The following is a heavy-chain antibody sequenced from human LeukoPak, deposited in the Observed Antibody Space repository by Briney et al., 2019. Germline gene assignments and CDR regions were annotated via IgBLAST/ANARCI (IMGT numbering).Heavy chain of an antibody. Sequence: KTSETLSLTCTVSGGSIRRSSYYWGWIRQPPGTGLEWIGSMYYSGSTYYNPSLKSRVTISVDTSKNQFSLKLSSATAADTAVYYCARHRTIYYDSSGYWVWGQGTLVTVSS. J-gene: IGHJ4*02. D-gene: IGHD3-22*01. CDR3: ARHRTIYYDSSGYWV. V-gene: IGHV4-39*01. CDR1: GGSIRRSSYY. CDR2: MYYSGST.